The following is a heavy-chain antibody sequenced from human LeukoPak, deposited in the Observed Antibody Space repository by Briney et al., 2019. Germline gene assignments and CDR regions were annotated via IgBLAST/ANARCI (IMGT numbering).Heavy chain of an antibody. CDR2: ISWDGGST. CDR1: GFTFDDYA. D-gene: IGHD5-18*01. V-gene: IGHV3-43D*03. J-gene: IGHJ6*03. CDR3: AKGTAMGNYYYYMDV. Sequence: GGSLRLSCAASGFTFDDYAMHWVRQAPGKGLEWVSLISWDGGSTYYADSVKGRFTISRDNSKNSLYLQMNSLRGGDTALYYCAKGTAMGNYYYYMDVWGKGTTVTVSS.